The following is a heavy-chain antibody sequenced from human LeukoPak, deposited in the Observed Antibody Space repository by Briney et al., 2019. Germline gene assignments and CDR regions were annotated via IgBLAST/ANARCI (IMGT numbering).Heavy chain of an antibody. CDR2: ISGSGGST. D-gene: IGHD2-2*01. CDR1: GFTFSSYA. CDR3: AKAESSSPYYYYYGMDV. V-gene: IGHV3-23*01. Sequence: QSGGSLRLSCAASGFTFSSYAMSWVRQAPGKGLEWVSAISGSGGSTYYADSVKGRFTISRDNSKNTLYLQMNSLRAEDTAVYYCAKAESSSPYYYYYGMDVWGQGTTVTVSS. J-gene: IGHJ6*02.